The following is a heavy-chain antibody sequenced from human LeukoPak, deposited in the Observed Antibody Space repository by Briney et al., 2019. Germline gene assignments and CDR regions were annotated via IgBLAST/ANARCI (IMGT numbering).Heavy chain of an antibody. CDR3: ARTYCSGGSCYFGY. D-gene: IGHD2-15*01. CDR2: IYYSGST. V-gene: IGHV4-39*07. J-gene: IGHJ4*02. Sequence: PSETLSLTCTVSGGSISSSSYYWGWIRQPPGKGLEWIGSIYYSGSTYYNPSLKSRVTISVDTSKNQFSLKLSSVTAADTAVYYCARTYCSGGSCYFGYWGQGTLVTVSS. CDR1: GGSISSSSYY.